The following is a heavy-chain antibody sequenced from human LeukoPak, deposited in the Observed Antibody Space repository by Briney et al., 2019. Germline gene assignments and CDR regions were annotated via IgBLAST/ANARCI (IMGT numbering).Heavy chain of an antibody. J-gene: IGHJ4*02. CDR2: INPNSGGT. V-gene: IGHV1-2*02. D-gene: IGHD1-26*01. Sequence: ASVKVSCKTSGYSFTNYYTHWVRQAPGQGLEWMGWINPNSGGTNYVQKFQGRVTLTRDTSIRTTYMELSSLRSDDTAVYFCARDLGWELVPDQWGQGTLVTVSS. CDR1: GYSFTNYY. CDR3: ARDLGWELVPDQ.